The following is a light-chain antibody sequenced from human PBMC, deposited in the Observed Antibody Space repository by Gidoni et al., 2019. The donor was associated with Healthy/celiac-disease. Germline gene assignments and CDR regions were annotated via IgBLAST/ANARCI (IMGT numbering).Light chain of an antibody. Sequence: DIQLTQSPSFLSASVGDRVTITCRASQGISSYLAWYQQKPGKAPKLLIYAASTLQSGVPSRFSGSGSWTEFTLTSSSLQPEDFATYYCQQLNSYPPAFXPXTKVDIK. CDR1: QGISSY. CDR2: AAS. J-gene: IGKJ3*01. CDR3: QQLNSYPPA. V-gene: IGKV1-9*01.